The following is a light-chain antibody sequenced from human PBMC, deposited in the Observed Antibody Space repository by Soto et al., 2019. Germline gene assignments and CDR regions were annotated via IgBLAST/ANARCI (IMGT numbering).Light chain of an antibody. J-gene: IGLJ2*01. CDR1: SSDVGGYNY. Sequence: QSVLTQPASVSGSPGQSITISCTGTSSDVGGYNYVSWYQQHPGKAPKLMIYDVSNRPSGVSNRFSGSKSGNTASLTISGLQAEDEADYYCSSYASSSTRVLGGGTKVTVL. V-gene: IGLV2-14*01. CDR2: DVS. CDR3: SSYASSSTRV.